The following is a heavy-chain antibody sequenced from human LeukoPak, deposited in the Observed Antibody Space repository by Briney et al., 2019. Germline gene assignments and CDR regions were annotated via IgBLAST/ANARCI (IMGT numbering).Heavy chain of an antibody. Sequence: QAGGSLRLSCVASGFTFSSSWMSWVRQPPGKGLEWVAVISYDGSNKYYADSVKGRFTISRDNSKNTLYLQMNSLRAEDTAVYYCAKDRVQLWFAVSPDYWGQGTLVTVSS. D-gene: IGHD5-18*01. CDR3: AKDRVQLWFAVSPDY. CDR2: ISYDGSNK. J-gene: IGHJ4*02. V-gene: IGHV3-30*18. CDR1: GFTFSSSW.